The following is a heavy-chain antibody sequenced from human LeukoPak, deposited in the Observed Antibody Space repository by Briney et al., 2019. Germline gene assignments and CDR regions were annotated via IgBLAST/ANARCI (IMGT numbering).Heavy chain of an antibody. CDR2: IRYDGSNK. CDR3: AKDHIAAAGIPALFDY. CDR1: GFTFSSYG. D-gene: IGHD6-13*01. J-gene: IGHJ4*02. V-gene: IGHV3-30*02. Sequence: PGGSLRLSCAASGFTFSSYGMHWVRQAPGKGLEWVAFIRYDGSNKYYADSVKGRFTISRDNSKNTLYLQMNSLRAEDTAVYYCAKDHIAAAGIPALFDYWGQGTLVTVSS.